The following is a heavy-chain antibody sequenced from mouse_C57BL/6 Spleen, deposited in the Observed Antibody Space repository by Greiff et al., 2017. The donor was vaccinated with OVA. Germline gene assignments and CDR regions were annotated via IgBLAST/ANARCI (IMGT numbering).Heavy chain of an antibody. D-gene: IGHD4-1*01. CDR3: ATPQLTGAGYYFDY. CDR2: IDPNSGGT. Sequence: VQLQQPGAELVKPGASVKLSCKASGYTFTSYWMHWVKQRPGRGLEWIGRIDPNSGGTKYNEKFKSKATLTVDKPSSTAYMQLSSLPSEDYAVYYCATPQLTGAGYYFDYWGQGTPLTVSS. J-gene: IGHJ2*01. V-gene: IGHV1-72*01. CDR1: GYTFTSYW.